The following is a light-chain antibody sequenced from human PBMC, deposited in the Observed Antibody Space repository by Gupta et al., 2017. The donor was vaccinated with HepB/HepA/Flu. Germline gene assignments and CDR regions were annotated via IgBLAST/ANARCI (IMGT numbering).Light chain of an antibody. CDR2: GAS. CDR1: QNIRNY. J-gene: IGKJ1*01. CDR3: QQSYSFPRS. Sequence: DIQMTQSPSSLSASVGDGVTITCRARQNIRNYVNWYQQKPGKAPKVLIYGASNLESGVPSRFSGSGSGTDFTLAISSLQSEDFATYYCQQSYSFPRSFGQGTKV. V-gene: IGKV1-39*01.